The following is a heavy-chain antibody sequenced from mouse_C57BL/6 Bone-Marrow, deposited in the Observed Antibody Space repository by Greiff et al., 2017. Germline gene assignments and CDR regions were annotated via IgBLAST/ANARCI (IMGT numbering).Heavy chain of an antibody. J-gene: IGHJ2*01. Sequence: QVQLQQSGAELVRPGTSVKVSCKASGYAFTNYLIEWVKQRPGQGLEWIGVINPGSGGTNYNEKFKGKATLTADKSSSTAYMQLISLTSEDSAVYYCARWVLRWGSDFDDWGQGTTLTVSS. CDR3: ARWVLRWGSDFDD. V-gene: IGHV1-54*01. D-gene: IGHD1-1*01. CDR2: INPGSGGT. CDR1: GYAFTNYL.